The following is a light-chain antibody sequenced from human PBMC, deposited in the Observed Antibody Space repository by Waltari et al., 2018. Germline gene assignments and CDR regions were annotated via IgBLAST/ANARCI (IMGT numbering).Light chain of an antibody. CDR3: MQALQTPLT. V-gene: IGKV2-28*01. CDR2: MGS. J-gene: IGKJ4*01. CDR1: QSLLYSDGFTY. Sequence: IVMTQSPLSLPVTHGEPASISCRSSQSLLYSDGFTYLDWYLQKPGQSPQLLIYMGSNRASGVPDRFSGSGSDTDFTLKISRVEAEDVGVYYCMQALQTPLTFGEGTKVEIK.